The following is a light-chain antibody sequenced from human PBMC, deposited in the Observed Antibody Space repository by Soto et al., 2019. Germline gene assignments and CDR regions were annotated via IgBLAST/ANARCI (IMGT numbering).Light chain of an antibody. J-gene: IGKJ1*01. CDR3: QQYGASSWT. CDR1: QSVSSNY. CDR2: GAF. V-gene: IGKV3-20*01. Sequence: EIVLTQSPGTLSLSPGDRATLSCRASQSVSSNYLAWYQQQQPGQAPRLLIYGAFSRAGGVPDRISGSGSGNYFTLVISRLAPEDVAVYFCQQYGASSWTFGQGTKVEIK.